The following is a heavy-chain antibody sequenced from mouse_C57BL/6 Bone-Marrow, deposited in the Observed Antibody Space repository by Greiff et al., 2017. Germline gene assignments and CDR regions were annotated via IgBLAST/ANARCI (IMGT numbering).Heavy chain of an antibody. V-gene: IGHV1-72*01. D-gene: IGHD1-1*01. CDR2: IDPNSGGT. J-gene: IGHJ2*01. Sequence: QVHVKQPGAELVKPGASVKLSCKASGYTFTSYWMHWVKQRPGRGLEWIGRIDPNSGGTKYNEKFKSKATLTVDKPSSTAYMQLSSLTSEDSAVYYCALITTVVADYWGQGTTFTVAS. CDR1: GYTFTSYW. CDR3: ALITTVVADY.